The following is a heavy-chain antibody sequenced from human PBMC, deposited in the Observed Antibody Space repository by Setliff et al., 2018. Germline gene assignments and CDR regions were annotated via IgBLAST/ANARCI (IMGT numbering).Heavy chain of an antibody. CDR3: ARDRTAYSYGLDV. CDR1: GGSISSYY. V-gene: IGHV4-59*01. Sequence: PSETLSLTCTVSGGSISSYYWSWIRQPPGKGLEWIGYIYNSGSTNYNPSLKSRVTISVDTSKNQISLKLTSVTAADTAVYYCARDRTAYSYGLDVWGQGTTVTVSS. J-gene: IGHJ6*02. CDR2: IYNSGST. D-gene: IGHD5-18*01.